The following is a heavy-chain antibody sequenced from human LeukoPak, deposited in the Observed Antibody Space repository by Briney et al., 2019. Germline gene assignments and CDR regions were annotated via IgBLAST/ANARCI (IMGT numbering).Heavy chain of an antibody. J-gene: IGHJ4*02. D-gene: IGHD1-1*01. Sequence: GGALRLSCTASGFTFGDYAMSWVRQAPGKGLEWVGFIRSKAYGGTTEYAASVKGRFTISRADSKSITYLQMNSLKTEDTAVYYCTRDRPPKGLERVYFDYWGQGTLVTASS. CDR3: TRDRPPKGLERVYFDY. CDR1: GFTFGDYA. V-gene: IGHV3-49*04. CDR2: IRSKAYGGTT.